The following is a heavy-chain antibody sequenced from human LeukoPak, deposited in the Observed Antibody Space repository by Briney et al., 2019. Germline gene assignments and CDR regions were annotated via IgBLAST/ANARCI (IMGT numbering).Heavy chain of an antibody. Sequence: SETLSLTCNVSGGSVSSGSYYWSWIRQPPGKGLEWIGYISYSGSTNYNPSLKSRVTISADTSKNQFSLKLSSVTAADTAVYFCAKGGQVRPRDDYLGQGTLGNGSS. CDR2: ISYSGST. J-gene: IGHJ4*03. D-gene: IGHD3-16*01. CDR1: GGSVSSGSYY. CDR3: AKGGQVRPRDDY. V-gene: IGHV4-61*01.